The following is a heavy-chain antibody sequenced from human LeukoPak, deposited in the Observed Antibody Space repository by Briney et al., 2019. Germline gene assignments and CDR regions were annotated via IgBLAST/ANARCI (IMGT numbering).Heavy chain of an antibody. Sequence: GGSLRLSCAASGFTFSNAWMSWVRQAPGKGLEWVGRIKSKTDGGTTDYAAPVKGRFTISRDDSKNTLYLQMNSLKTEGTAVYYCTTGHRGTYYDFWSGSYFQHWGQGTLVTVSS. CDR1: GFTFSNAW. V-gene: IGHV3-15*01. J-gene: IGHJ1*01. CDR2: IKSKTDGGTT. D-gene: IGHD3-3*01. CDR3: TTGHRGTYYDFWSGSYFQH.